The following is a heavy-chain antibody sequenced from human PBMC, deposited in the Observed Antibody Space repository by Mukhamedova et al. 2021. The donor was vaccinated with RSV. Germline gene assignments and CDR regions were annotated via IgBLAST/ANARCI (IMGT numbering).Heavy chain of an antibody. CDR3: AKGAKNYVWGSFYDY. Sequence: VRQAPGKGLEWVSLINWEGTRTYYGDSVEGRFTISRDNNKNSLYLQMNSLRTEDTAVYYCAKGAKNYVWGSFYDYWGQGTLVTVSS. D-gene: IGHD3-16*01. V-gene: IGHV3-43*01. CDR2: INWEGTRT. J-gene: IGHJ4*02.